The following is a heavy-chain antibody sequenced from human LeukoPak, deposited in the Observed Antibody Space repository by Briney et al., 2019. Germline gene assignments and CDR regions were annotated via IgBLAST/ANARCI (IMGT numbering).Heavy chain of an antibody. Sequence: SETLSLTCTVAGGSISSTNYYWGWIRQHPGKGLEWIGYIYYSGSSYYNPSLKSRVTISVDTSKNQFSLKLSSVTAADTAVYYCARVVFGYYGSGSHDYWGQGTLVTVSS. J-gene: IGHJ4*02. V-gene: IGHV4-31*03. D-gene: IGHD3-10*01. CDR3: ARVVFGYYGSGSHDY. CDR2: IYYSGSS. CDR1: GGSISSTNYY.